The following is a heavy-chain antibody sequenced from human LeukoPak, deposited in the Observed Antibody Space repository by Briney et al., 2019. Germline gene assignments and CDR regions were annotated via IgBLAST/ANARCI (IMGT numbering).Heavy chain of an antibody. D-gene: IGHD3-10*01. CDR2: ISSSSSYT. CDR1: GFTFSDYY. V-gene: IGHV3-11*05. Sequence: GRSLRLSCAASGFTFSDYYMSWISQAPGKGLEWVSYISSSSSYTNYADSVKGRFTISRDNAKNSLYLQMNSLRAEDTAVYYCAREAVRGVTIDYWGQGTLVTVSS. CDR3: AREAVRGVTIDY. J-gene: IGHJ4*02.